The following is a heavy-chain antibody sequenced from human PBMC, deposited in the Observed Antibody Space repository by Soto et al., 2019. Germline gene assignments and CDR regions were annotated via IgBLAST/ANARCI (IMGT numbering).Heavy chain of an antibody. CDR3: AKDRHYPRDYFHY. CDR1: GFTFSSSA. D-gene: IGHD3-10*01. CDR2: VSANGQGI. V-gene: IGHV3-23*01. J-gene: IGHJ4*02. Sequence: GGSLRLSCAASGFTFSSSAISWVRQAPGKGLDWVSAVSANGQGIYYADSVRGRFTISRDNSKNTVFLHMDSLSAEDTAVYYCAKDRHYPRDYFHYWGQGTLVTVSS.